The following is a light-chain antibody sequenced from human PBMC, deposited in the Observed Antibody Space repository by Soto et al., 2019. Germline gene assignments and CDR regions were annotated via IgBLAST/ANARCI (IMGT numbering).Light chain of an antibody. CDR3: QQSYSTPQT. CDR1: QSISSY. J-gene: IGKJ1*01. CDR2: AAS. V-gene: IGKV1-39*01. Sequence: DIHMTQSPSSLSASVGDRFTITFRASQSISSYFNWYKQTPGTAPQLLLYAASSLPSGVPSRFSGSGSGTDFTLTISSLQPEDFATYYCQQSYSTPQTFGQGTKVDIK.